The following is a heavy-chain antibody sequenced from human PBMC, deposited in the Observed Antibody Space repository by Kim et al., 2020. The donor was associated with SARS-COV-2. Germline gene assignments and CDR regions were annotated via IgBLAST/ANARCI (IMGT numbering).Heavy chain of an antibody. CDR2: IYPGDSDT. Sequence: GESLKISCKGSGYSFTSYWIGWVRQMPGKGLEWMGIIYPGDSDTRYSPSFQGQVTISADKSISTAYLQWSSLKASDTAMYYCARRERGWVHYYDSSGSNTRQDGAFDIWGQGTMVTVSS. CDR3: ARRERGWVHYYDSSGSNTRQDGAFDI. CDR1: GYSFTSYW. D-gene: IGHD3-22*01. J-gene: IGHJ3*02. V-gene: IGHV5-51*01.